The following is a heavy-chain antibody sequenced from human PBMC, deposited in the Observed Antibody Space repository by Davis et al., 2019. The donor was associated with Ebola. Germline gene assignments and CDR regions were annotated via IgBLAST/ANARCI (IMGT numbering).Heavy chain of an antibody. CDR1: GFTFSTYG. CDR3: AKDRSAVAPYFDY. CDR2: ISYDGSDK. Sequence: GESLKISCAASGFTFSTYGMHWVRQAPGKGLEWVAFISYDGSDKFYIDSVKGRFTISRDNSKNTVHLQMNSLRAEDTAVYYCAKDRSAVAPYFDYWGQGTLVTVSS. D-gene: IGHD4-23*01. J-gene: IGHJ4*02. V-gene: IGHV3-30*02.